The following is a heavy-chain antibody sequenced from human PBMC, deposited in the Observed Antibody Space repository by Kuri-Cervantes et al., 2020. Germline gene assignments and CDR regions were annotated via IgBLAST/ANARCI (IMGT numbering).Heavy chain of an antibody. J-gene: IGHJ4*02. CDR1: GFTFNNYA. D-gene: IGHD3-22*01. CDR2: IYSGGST. V-gene: IGHV3-53*01. CDR3: ARGLFGDYYDSDEKNY. Sequence: GESLKISCAASGFTFNNYAMQWVRQRTGEGLEWVSVIYSGGSTYYADSVKGRFTISRDNSKNTLHLQMNSLRAEDTAVYYCARGLFGDYYDSDEKNYWGQGTLVTVSS.